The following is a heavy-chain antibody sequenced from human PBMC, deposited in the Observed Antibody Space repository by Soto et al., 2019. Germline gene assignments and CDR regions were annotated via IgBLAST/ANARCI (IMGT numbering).Heavy chain of an antibody. CDR3: AILARVRGVQTYGMDV. J-gene: IGHJ6*02. CDR1: GYSFNSYW. V-gene: IGHV5-10-1*01. CDR2: IDPSDSYT. D-gene: IGHD3-10*01. Sequence: EVQLVQSGAEVKKPGESLRISCKGSGYSFNSYWISWVRQMPGKGLEWMGRIDPSDSYTNYSPSFQGHVTISADKSFSTAYLQGIGLKASDTAIYYCAILARVRGVQTYGMDVWGQGTTVTFSS.